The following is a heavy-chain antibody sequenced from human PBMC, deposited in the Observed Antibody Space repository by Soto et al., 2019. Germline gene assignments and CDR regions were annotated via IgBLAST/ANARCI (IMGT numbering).Heavy chain of an antibody. Sequence: QITLKESGPTLVKPTQTLTLTCTFSGFSLSTSGVGVGWIRQPPGKALEWLALIYWDDDKRYSPSLKSRLIITKDTSKNQVVLTMTNMDPVDTATYYCAHGEKGGSGSYYNVGDFDYWGQGTLVTVSS. CDR1: GFSLSTSGVG. J-gene: IGHJ4*02. D-gene: IGHD3-10*01. CDR2: IYWDDDK. V-gene: IGHV2-5*02. CDR3: AHGEKGGSGSYYNVGDFDY.